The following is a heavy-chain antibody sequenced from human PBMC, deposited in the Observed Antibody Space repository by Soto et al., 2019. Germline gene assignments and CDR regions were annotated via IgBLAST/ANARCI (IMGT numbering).Heavy chain of an antibody. Sequence: PGGSLRLSCAASGFTFSSYGMHWVRQAPGKGLEWVAVIWYDGSNKYYADSVKGRFTISRDNSKNTLYLQMNSLRAEDTAVYYCARDISPYSSRQEHDYWAQGTLVTVSS. CDR3: ARDISPYSSRQEHDY. CDR1: GFTFSSYG. J-gene: IGHJ4*02. V-gene: IGHV3-33*01. CDR2: IWYDGSNK. D-gene: IGHD6-13*01.